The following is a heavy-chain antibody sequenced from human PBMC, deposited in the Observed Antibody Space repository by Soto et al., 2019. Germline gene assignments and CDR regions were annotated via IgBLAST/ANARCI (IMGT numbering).Heavy chain of an antibody. CDR3: TTDLNGGFDY. J-gene: IGHJ4*02. D-gene: IGHD2-8*01. CDR1: GFAFSNAW. Sequence: EVQLVESGGGLVKPGGSLRVSCAASGFAFSNAWMSWVRQAPGKGLEWVGRIKSETDGETTDYVAPVKGRFTISRDDSKNTLYLQMNSLKIEDTAVYYCTTDLNGGFDYWGRGTLVTVSS. CDR2: IKSETDGETT. V-gene: IGHV3-15*01.